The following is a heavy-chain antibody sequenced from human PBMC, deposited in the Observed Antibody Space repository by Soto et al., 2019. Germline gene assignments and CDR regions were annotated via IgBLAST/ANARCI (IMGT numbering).Heavy chain of an antibody. CDR3: ARVDSSGCLGVDYGMGG. J-gene: IGHJ6*02. CDR1: GGSISSYY. V-gene: IGHV4-59*01. Sequence: SETLSLTCTVSGGSISSYYWSWIRQPPGKGLEWIGSIYYSGSTNYNPSLTSRVTISVDTSKNQFSLKLSSVTAADTAVYYCARVDSSGCLGVDYGMGGWGQGTTIAFAS. CDR2: IYYSGST. D-gene: IGHD6-19*01.